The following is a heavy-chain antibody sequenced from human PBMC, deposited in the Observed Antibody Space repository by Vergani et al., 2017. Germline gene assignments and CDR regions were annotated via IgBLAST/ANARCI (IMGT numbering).Heavy chain of an antibody. D-gene: IGHD6-19*01. CDR3: ARAKAPYRSRLVGGYWFDP. J-gene: IGHJ5*02. CDR2: MNPNSGNT. V-gene: IGHV1-8*03. Sequence: QVQLVQSGAEVKKPGASVKVSCKASGYTFTSYDINWVRQATGQGLEWMGWMNPNSGNTGYAQNLQGRVTITRNTSISTAYMELSSLRSEDTAVYYCARAKAPYRSRLVGGYWFDPWGQGTLVTVSS. CDR1: GYTFTSYD.